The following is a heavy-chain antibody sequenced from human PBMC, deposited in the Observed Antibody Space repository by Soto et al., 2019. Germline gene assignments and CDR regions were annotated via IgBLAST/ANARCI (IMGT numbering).Heavy chain of an antibody. CDR3: AIVRSNDYYDISCYYSPLGY. CDR1: GFTFSSYA. D-gene: IGHD3-22*01. Sequence: QVQLVESGGGVVQPGRSLRLSCAASGFTFSSYAMHWVRQAPGKGLEWVAVISYDGSNKYYADSVKGRFTISRDNSKNTLYLQRNSLRAEDTAVYYCAIVRSNDYYDISCYYSPLGYWGQGTLVTVSS. CDR2: ISYDGSNK. J-gene: IGHJ4*02. V-gene: IGHV3-30-3*01.